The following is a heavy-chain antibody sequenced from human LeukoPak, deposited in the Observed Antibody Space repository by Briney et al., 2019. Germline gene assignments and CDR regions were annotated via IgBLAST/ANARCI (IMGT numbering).Heavy chain of an antibody. CDR2: ISYDGSKK. V-gene: IGHV3-30-3*01. CDR3: ARDPADGGYYYGMDV. Sequence: GGSLRLSCAASGFTFSSYWMSWVRQAPGKGLEWVAVISYDGSKKYYADSVKGRFIISRDNSKNTLYLQMNSLRAEDTAVYYCARDPADGGYYYGMDVWGQGTTVTVSS. D-gene: IGHD2-2*01. J-gene: IGHJ6*02. CDR1: GFTFSSYW.